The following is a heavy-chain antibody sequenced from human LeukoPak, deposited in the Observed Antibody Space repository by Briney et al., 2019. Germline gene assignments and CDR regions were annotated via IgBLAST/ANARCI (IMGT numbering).Heavy chain of an antibody. CDR3: ARGGGYCSSTSCPTFDP. J-gene: IGHJ5*02. CDR1: GGSISSYY. Sequence: SETLSLTCTVSGGSISSYYWSWIRQPAGKGLEWIGRIYTSGSTNYNPSLKSRVTMSVDTSKNQFSLKLSSVTAADTAVYYCARGGGYCSSTSCPTFDPWGQGTVVTVSS. V-gene: IGHV4-4*07. CDR2: IYTSGST. D-gene: IGHD2-2*01.